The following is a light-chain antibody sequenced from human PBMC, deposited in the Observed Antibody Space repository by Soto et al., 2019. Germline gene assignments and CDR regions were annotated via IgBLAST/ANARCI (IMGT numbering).Light chain of an antibody. Sequence: PGEGASLSCRASQSVSSGAFAWYQHKPGQGPRLLIYGAFTRATGIPDRFSGSGSGTGFTLTISRLEPEDFAVYYCQQHETLITFGQGTRLEIK. CDR2: GAF. CDR1: QSVSSGA. J-gene: IGKJ5*01. V-gene: IGKV3-20*01. CDR3: QQHETLIT.